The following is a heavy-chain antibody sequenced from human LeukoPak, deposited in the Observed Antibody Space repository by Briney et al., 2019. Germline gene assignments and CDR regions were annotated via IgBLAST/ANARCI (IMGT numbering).Heavy chain of an antibody. CDR1: GYTFTIYA. CDR2: INAGNGNT. D-gene: IGHD6-6*01. V-gene: IGHV1-3*01. CDR3: ARDSISSSFNY. J-gene: IGHJ4*02. Sequence: ASVTVSFTASGYTFTIYAMHWVRQAPGQRLEWMGWINAGNGNTKYSQKFQGRVTITRDTSASTAYMELSSLRSEDTAVYYCARDSISSSFNYWGQGTLVTVSS.